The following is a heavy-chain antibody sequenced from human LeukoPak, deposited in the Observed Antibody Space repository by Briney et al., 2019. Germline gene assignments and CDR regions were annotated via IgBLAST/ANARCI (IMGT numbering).Heavy chain of an antibody. J-gene: IGHJ4*02. CDR1: GFTVSSSY. CDR3: ATDGRWHCFDS. V-gene: IGHV3-30*02. D-gene: IGHD2-15*01. CDR2: IRNDGSSE. Sequence: GGSLRLSCAASGFTVSSSYMSWVRQAPGKGLEWVAFIRNDGSSESYADSVKGRLTISRDNSKNTLSLQMNSLKPGDTAVYFCATDGRWHCFDSWGQGTLVTVSS.